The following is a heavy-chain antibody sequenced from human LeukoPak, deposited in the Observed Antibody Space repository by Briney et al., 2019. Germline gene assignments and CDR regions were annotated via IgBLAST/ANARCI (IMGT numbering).Heavy chain of an antibody. D-gene: IGHD1-26*01. CDR2: ISYDGSNK. V-gene: IGHV3-30*03. J-gene: IGHJ3*01. CDR1: GFTFSSYG. Sequence: GRSLRLSCAASGFTFSSYGMHWVRQAPGKGLEWVAVISYDGSNKYYADSVKGRFTISRDNSKNTLYLQMNSLRAEDTATYFCARRGTDASFTFFDVWGQGTVVAVSS. CDR3: ARRGTDASFTFFDV.